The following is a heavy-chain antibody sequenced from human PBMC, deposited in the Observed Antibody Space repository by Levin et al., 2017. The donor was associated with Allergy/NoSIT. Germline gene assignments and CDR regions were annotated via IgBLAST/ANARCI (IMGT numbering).Heavy chain of an antibody. Sequence: GGSLRLSCAASGFTVSSNYMSWVRQAPGKGLEWVSVIYSGGSTYYADSVKGRFTISRDNSKNTLYLQMNSLRAEDTAVYYCARVFGGWYAWDYYYMDVWGKGTTVTVSS. CDR3: ARVFGGWYAWDYYYMDV. CDR2: IYSGGST. J-gene: IGHJ6*03. V-gene: IGHV3-53*01. D-gene: IGHD6-19*01. CDR1: GFTVSSNY.